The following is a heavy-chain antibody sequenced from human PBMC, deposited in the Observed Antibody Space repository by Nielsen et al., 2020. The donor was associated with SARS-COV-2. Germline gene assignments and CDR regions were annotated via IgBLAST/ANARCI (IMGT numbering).Heavy chain of an antibody. D-gene: IGHD6-13*01. J-gene: IGHJ6*02. CDR1: GFTFSSYW. CDR2: IKQDGSEK. V-gene: IGHV3-7*01. Sequence: GESLKISCAASGFTFSSYWMSWVRQAPGKGLEWVANIKQDGSEKYYVDSVKGRFTISRDNAKNSLYLQMNSLRAEDTAVYYCAKGTVPQQLESFRLFYGMDVWGQGTTVTVSS. CDR3: AKGTVPQQLESFRLFYGMDV.